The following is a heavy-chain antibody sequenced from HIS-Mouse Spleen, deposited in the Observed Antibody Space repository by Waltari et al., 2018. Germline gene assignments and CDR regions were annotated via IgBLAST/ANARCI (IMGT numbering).Heavy chain of an antibody. CDR2: ISWNSGSI. D-gene: IGHD3-10*01. CDR1: GFTFDDYA. J-gene: IGHJ2*01. CDR3: AKAGMGGGYFDL. Sequence: EVQLVESGGGLVQPGRSLRLSCAASGFTFDDYAMHWVRQAPGKGLGWVSGISWNSGSIGYADSVKGRFTISRDNAKNSLYLQMNSLRAEDTALYYCAKAGMGGGYFDLWGRGTLVTVSS. V-gene: IGHV3-9*01.